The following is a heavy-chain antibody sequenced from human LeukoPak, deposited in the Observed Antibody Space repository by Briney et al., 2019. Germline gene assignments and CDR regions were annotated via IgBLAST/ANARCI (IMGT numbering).Heavy chain of an antibody. D-gene: IGHD3-3*01. CDR2: ISAYNGNT. Sequence: ASVTVSCTASGYTFTSYGISWVRQAPGQGLEWMGWISAYNGNTNYAQKLQGRVTMTTDTSTSTAYMELRSLRSDDTAVYYCARGPTTYFGVVIMEEFDCWGQGTLVTVSS. V-gene: IGHV1-18*01. J-gene: IGHJ4*02. CDR3: ARGPTTYFGVVIMEEFDC. CDR1: GYTFTSYG.